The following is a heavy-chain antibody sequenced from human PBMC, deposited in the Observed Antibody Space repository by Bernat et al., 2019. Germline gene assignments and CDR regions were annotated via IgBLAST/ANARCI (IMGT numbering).Heavy chain of an antibody. J-gene: IGHJ6*02. CDR3: AKERHDSSGYYVGMDV. CDR1: GFTFSNYG. Sequence: QVQLVESGGGVVQPGRSLRLSCAASGFTFSNYGMHWVRQAPGKGLGWVAVISYDGSNKYYADSVKGRFTISRDNSKNTLYLQMNRLRAEDTAVYYCAKERHDSSGYYVGMDVWGQGTTVTVSS. D-gene: IGHD3-22*01. V-gene: IGHV3-30*18. CDR2: ISYDGSNK.